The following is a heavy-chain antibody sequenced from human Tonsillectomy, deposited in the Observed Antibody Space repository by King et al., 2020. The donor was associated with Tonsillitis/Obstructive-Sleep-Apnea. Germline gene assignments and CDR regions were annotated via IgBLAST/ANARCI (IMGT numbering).Heavy chain of an antibody. CDR2: ISSDGSST. Sequence: VQLVESGGGLVQPGGSLRLSCAASGFTFSSYWMHWVRQAPGKGLVWVSRISSDGSSTNYADSVKGRFTISRDNAKNTRHLQMNSLRAEDTAVYYCARVRCSGASCPLDAFDIWGQGTMVTVSS. CDR3: ARVRCSGASCPLDAFDI. CDR1: GFTFSSYW. V-gene: IGHV3-74*01. D-gene: IGHD2-15*01. J-gene: IGHJ3*02.